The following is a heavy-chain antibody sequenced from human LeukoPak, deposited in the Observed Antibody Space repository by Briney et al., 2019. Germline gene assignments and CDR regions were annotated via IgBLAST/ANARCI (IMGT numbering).Heavy chain of an antibody. CDR3: ARGEYNLNTYYYYGMDV. CDR1: GGSFSGYY. CDR2: INHSGST. V-gene: IGHV4-34*01. Sequence: SETLSLTCAVYGGSFSGYYWSWIRQPPGKGLEWIAEINHSGSTNYSPSLKSRVTISVDTSKNQFSLKLSSVTAADTAVYYCARGEYNLNTYYYYGMDVWGQGTTVTVSS. J-gene: IGHJ6*02. D-gene: IGHD1-20*01.